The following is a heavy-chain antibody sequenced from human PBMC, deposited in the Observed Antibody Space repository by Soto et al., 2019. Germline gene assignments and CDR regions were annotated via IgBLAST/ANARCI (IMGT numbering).Heavy chain of an antibody. CDR3: ARRAFGTGWYYFDY. J-gene: IGHJ4*02. Sequence: EVQLVQSGADVKKPGESLKISCKGSGYSFATYWIGWVRQMPGKGLEWMAIIYPDDSKTTYSPSFQGQVTISADKSITTAYLQWDSLQASDTAMYYCARRAFGTGWYYFDYWGQGTLVTVCS. CDR1: GYSFATYW. CDR2: IYPDDSKT. D-gene: IGHD6-19*01. V-gene: IGHV5-51*03.